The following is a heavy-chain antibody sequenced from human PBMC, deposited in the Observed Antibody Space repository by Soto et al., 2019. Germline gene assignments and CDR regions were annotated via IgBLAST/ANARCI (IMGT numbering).Heavy chain of an antibody. Sequence: EVQLVESGGGLVQPGRSLRLSCSASGFTFDDYALHWVRQAPGKGLEWVAGITWNSDNIGYADSVKGRFTSSRDNAKNSLYLQMNSLRAEDTALYYCGRLDSAADYDSNLGYSYSMDVWGKGTTVTVSS. CDR2: ITWNSDNI. CDR3: GRLDSAADYDSNLGYSYSMDV. CDR1: GFTFDDYA. V-gene: IGHV3-9*01. D-gene: IGHD3-3*01. J-gene: IGHJ6*03.